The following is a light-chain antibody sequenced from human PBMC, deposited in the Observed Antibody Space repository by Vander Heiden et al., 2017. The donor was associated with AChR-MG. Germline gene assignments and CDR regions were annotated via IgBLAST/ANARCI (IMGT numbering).Light chain of an antibody. Sequence: DIQMTQPPSSLSASVGDRVTITCRASQSISSYLNWYQQKPGTAPKLLIYAASSLQSGVPSRFSGSGSGTDFTLTISSLQPEDFATYYCQQNYSTPLTFGGGTKVEIK. CDR2: AAS. CDR3: QQNYSTPLT. V-gene: IGKV1-39*01. CDR1: QSISSY. J-gene: IGKJ4*01.